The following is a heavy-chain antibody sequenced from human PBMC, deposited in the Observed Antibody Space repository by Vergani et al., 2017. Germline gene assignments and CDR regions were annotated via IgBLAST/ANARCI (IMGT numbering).Heavy chain of an antibody. D-gene: IGHD3-3*01. V-gene: IGHV3-21*01. CDR2: ISSSSSYI. CDR1: GFTFSSYS. Sequence: EVQLVESGGGLVKPGGSLRLSCAASGFTFSSYSMNWVCQAPGKGLEWVSSISSSSSYIYYADSVKGRFTISRDNAKNSLYLQMNSLRAEDTAVYYCARDYYDFWSGPYSGMDVGGQGTTVTVSS. CDR3: ARDYYDFWSGPYSGMDV. J-gene: IGHJ6*02.